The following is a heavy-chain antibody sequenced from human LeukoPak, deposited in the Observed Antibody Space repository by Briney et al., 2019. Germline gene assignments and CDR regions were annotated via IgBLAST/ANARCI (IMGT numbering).Heavy chain of an antibody. J-gene: IGHJ1*01. D-gene: IGHD6-13*01. Sequence: ASVKVSCKASRYTFTGYYIHWVRQAPGQGLEWMGGINPNSGGTNYAQKFQGRVTMTRDTSINTAYMELSRLRSDDTAVYYCARAVAAAGTGAEYFQHWGQGTLVTVSS. CDR3: ARAVAAAGTGAEYFQH. CDR2: INPNSGGT. V-gene: IGHV1-2*02. CDR1: RYTFTGYY.